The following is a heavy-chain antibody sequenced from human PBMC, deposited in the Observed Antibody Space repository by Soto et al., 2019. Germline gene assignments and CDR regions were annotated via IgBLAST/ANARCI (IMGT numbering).Heavy chain of an antibody. J-gene: IGHJ4*02. Sequence: GGSLRLSCAASGFTFSSYGMHWVRQAPGKGLEWVAVISYDGSNKYYADSVKGRFTISRDNSKNTLYLQMNSLRDEDTAVYYCAKSLPNYSYGSDYWGQGTLVTVSS. CDR1: GFTFSSYG. V-gene: IGHV3-30*18. CDR3: AKSLPNYSYGSDY. D-gene: IGHD5-18*01. CDR2: ISYDGSNK.